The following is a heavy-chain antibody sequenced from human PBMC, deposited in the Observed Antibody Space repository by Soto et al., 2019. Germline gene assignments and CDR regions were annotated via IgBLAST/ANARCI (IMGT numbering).Heavy chain of an antibody. CDR3: AKARAVAGKKKYYFDY. D-gene: IGHD6-19*01. CDR2: ISYDGSNK. Sequence: GSLRLSCAASGFTFSSYGMHWVRQAPGKGLEWVAVISYDGSNKYYADSVKGRFTISRDNSKNTLYLQMNSLRAEDTAVYYCAKARAVAGKKKYYFDYWGQGTLVTVSS. V-gene: IGHV3-30*18. CDR1: GFTFSSYG. J-gene: IGHJ4*02.